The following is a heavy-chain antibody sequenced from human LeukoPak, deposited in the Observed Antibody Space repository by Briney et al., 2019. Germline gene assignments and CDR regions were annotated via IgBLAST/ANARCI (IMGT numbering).Heavy chain of an antibody. Sequence: GGSLRLSCAASGFTFSSYAMHWVRQAPGKGLEWVAVISYDGSNKYCADSVKGRFTISRDNSKNTLYLQMDSLRGDDTAVYYCARDGGGYGSGWYTYLDYWGQGTLVTVSS. CDR3: ARDGGGYGSGWYTYLDY. V-gene: IGHV3-30-3*01. J-gene: IGHJ4*02. CDR2: ISYDGSNK. CDR1: GFTFSSYA. D-gene: IGHD6-19*01.